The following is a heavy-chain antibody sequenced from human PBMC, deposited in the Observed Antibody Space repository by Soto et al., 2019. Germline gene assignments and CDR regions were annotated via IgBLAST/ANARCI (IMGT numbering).Heavy chain of an antibody. CDR1: GGSISSYY. CDR3: ARDRGYPETYGMDV. CDR2: IYYSGST. J-gene: IGHJ6*02. Sequence: QVQLQESGPGLVKPSETLSLTCTVSGGSISSYYWSWIRQPPGKGLEWIGYIYYSGSTNYNPSLKSRVTISVDKSKNQFSLKLSSVTAADTAVYYCARDRGYPETYGMDVWGQGTTVTVSS. D-gene: IGHD3-10*01. V-gene: IGHV4-59*01.